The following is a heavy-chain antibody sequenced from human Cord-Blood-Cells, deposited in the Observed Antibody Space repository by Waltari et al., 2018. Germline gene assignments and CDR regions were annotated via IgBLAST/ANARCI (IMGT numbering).Heavy chain of an antibody. CDR2: IYHSGST. Sequence: QVQLQESGPGLVKPSETLSLTCAVSGYSLSSGYYWGWIRQPPGKGLEWIGSIYHSGSTYYNPSLKSRVTISVDTSKNQFSLKLSSVTAADTAVYYCARGDIVVVPAAPSYYFDYWGQGTLVTVSS. D-gene: IGHD2-2*01. CDR1: GYSLSSGYY. CDR3: ARGDIVVVPAAPSYYFDY. V-gene: IGHV4-38-2*01. J-gene: IGHJ4*02.